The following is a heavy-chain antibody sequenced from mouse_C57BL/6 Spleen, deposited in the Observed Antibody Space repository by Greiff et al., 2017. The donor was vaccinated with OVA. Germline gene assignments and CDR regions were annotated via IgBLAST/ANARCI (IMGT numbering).Heavy chain of an antibody. Sequence: QVTLKVSGAELVKPGASVKISCKASGYAFSSYWMNWVKQRPGKGLEWIGQIYPGDGDTNYNGKFKGKATLTADKSSSTAYMQLSSLTSEDSAVYFCARRTTASWMDYWGQGTSVTVSS. V-gene: IGHV1-80*01. J-gene: IGHJ4*01. CDR3: ARRTTASWMDY. D-gene: IGHD1-2*01. CDR2: IYPGDGDT. CDR1: GYAFSSYW.